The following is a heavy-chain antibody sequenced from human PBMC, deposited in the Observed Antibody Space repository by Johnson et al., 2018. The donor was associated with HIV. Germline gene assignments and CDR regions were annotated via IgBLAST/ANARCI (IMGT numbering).Heavy chain of an antibody. J-gene: IGHJ3*02. CDR1: GFTFSTYG. Sequence: QVQLVESGGGVVQPGGSLRLSCAASGFTFSTYGIHWVRQAPGKGLEWVAFIRNDGSNKYYADSVKGRFTISRDNSKNTLYLQMNSLGAEDTAVYYCTRSYSTSWNASDIWGQGTMVTVSS. V-gene: IGHV3-30*02. CDR3: TRSYSTSWNASDI. CDR2: IRNDGSNK. D-gene: IGHD4-11*01.